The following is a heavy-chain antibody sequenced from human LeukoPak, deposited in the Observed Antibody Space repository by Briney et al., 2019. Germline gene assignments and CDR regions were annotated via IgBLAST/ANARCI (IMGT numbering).Heavy chain of an antibody. V-gene: IGHV4-4*09. CDR1: GGSLSRYY. CDR3: ARLHGGKGQYYFDY. J-gene: IGHJ4*02. CDR2: VYSSGNT. D-gene: IGHD4-23*01. Sequence: SETLSLTCTVSGGSLSRYYWRWIRQPPGKGLEWIGYVYSSGNTNYNPSLKSRVTISGDTSMNQFSLNLSSVTAADTAAYYCARLHGGKGQYYFDYWGQGTLVTVSS.